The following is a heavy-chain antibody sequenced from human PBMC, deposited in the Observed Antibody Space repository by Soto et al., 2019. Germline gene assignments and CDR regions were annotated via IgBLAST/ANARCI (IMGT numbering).Heavy chain of an antibody. Sequence: PCGTLRRSCAASAFTFRSYSMNCVRHSPGKGLEWISYINSSSSTISYGDSVKGRFASSRDNARNSPSLQMNSLRDEDTAVYYCAMIMIVTGGEAFDSGGQGIM. CDR2: INSSSSTI. V-gene: IGHV3-48*02. J-gene: IGHJ3*02. CDR1: AFTFRSYS. CDR3: AMIMIVTGGEAFDS. D-gene: IGHD3-22*01.